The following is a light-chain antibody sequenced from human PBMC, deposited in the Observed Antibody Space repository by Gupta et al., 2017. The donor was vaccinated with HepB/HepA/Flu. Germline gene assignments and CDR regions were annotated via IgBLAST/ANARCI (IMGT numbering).Light chain of an antibody. CDR2: SAS. Sequence: VLTQSPATLSLSPGERATLSCRASQSVNSYLAWYQQRPGQAPRLLLYSASSRATDIPARFIGSGSGTDFTLTISSLEPEDFAVYYCQHRGTFGQGTNVEIK. CDR1: QSVNSY. V-gene: IGKV3-11*01. J-gene: IGKJ1*01. CDR3: QHRGT.